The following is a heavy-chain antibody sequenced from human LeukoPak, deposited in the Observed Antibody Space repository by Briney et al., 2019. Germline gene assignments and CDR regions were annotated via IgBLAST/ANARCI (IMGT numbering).Heavy chain of an antibody. CDR3: ATDQKGAFDF. CDR1: GYTFTDYY. Sequence: ASVNISCKVSGYTFTDYYIHWVQQAPGKGLEWMGLVHPEDDETEYAENFQGRITITADTSTDTTYMELSSLRSEDTAVYYCATDQKGAFDFWGQRTLVTVSS. CDR2: VHPEDDET. V-gene: IGHV1-69-2*01. J-gene: IGHJ3*01.